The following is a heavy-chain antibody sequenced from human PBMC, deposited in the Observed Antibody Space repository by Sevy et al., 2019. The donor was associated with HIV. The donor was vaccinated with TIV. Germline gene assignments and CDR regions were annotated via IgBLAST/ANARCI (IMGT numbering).Heavy chain of an antibody. CDR2: ISYDGSNK. CDR3: AKASLSEDAFDI. CDR1: GFTFSSYG. J-gene: IGHJ3*02. V-gene: IGHV3-30*18. Sequence: GGSLRLSCAASGFTFSSYGMHWVRQAPGKGLEWVAVISYDGSNKYYADSVKGRFTISRDNSKNTLYLQMNSLRAEDTAVYYCAKASLSEDAFDIWGQGTMVTVSS.